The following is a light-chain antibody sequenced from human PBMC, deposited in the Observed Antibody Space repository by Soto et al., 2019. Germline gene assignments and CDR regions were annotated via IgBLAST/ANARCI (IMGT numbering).Light chain of an antibody. J-gene: IGLJ2*01. V-gene: IGLV2-14*01. Sequence: QLVLTQPASVSGSPGQSITISCTGTNSDVGGYNYVSWYQQHPGKAPKLMIYDVSNRPSGVSNRFSGSKSGNTASLTISGLQAEDEADYYCSSYASSSTRVFGGGTKVTVL. CDR3: SSYASSSTRV. CDR2: DVS. CDR1: NSDVGGYNY.